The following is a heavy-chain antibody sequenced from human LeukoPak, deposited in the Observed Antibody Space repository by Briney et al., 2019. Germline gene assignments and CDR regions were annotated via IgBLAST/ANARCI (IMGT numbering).Heavy chain of an antibody. CDR2: ISGSGGST. D-gene: IGHD5-24*01. CDR3: AKDNRRARRDEGRIEYFQH. Sequence: TGGSLRLSCAASGFTFSSYAMSWVRQAPGKGLEWVSAISGSGGSTYYADSVKGRFTISRDNSKNTLYLQMNSLRAEDTAVYYCAKDNRRARRDEGRIEYFQHWGQGTLVTVSS. J-gene: IGHJ1*01. V-gene: IGHV3-23*01. CDR1: GFTFSSYA.